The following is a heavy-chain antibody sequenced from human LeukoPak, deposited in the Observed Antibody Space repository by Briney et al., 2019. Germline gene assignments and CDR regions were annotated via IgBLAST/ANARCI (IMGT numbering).Heavy chain of an antibody. CDR2: ISSTSTYI. CDR1: EFTFSNYN. V-gene: IGHV3-21*01. J-gene: IGHJ6*02. D-gene: IGHD3-10*01. CDR3: AKDSQLLWFGDYGMDV. Sequence: GGSLRLSCAASEFTFSNYNMNWVRQAPGKGLEWVSSISSTSTYIYYADSVKGRFTISRDNANNSLYLQMNSLRAEDTAVYYCAKDSQLLWFGDYGMDVWGQGTTVTVSS.